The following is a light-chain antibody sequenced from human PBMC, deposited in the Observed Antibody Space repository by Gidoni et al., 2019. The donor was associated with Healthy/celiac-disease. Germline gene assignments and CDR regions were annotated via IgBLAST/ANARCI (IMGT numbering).Light chain of an antibody. CDR3: QQRSNFLFT. CDR2: DAS. V-gene: IGKV3-11*01. Sequence: EIVLTQSPATLSLSPGERATLSCRASQSVSSYLAWYQQKPGQAPRHLIYDASSGSGTDFTLTISSLEPEDFAVYYCQQRSNFLFTFGPGTKVDIK. CDR1: QSVSSY. J-gene: IGKJ3*01.